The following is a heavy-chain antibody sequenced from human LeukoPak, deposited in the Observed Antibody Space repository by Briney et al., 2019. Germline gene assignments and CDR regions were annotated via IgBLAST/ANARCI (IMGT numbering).Heavy chain of an antibody. CDR1: GGSISSYY. CDR2: IYYSGST. CDR3: ARGPSKARLFDY. V-gene: IGHV4-59*01. J-gene: IGHJ4*02. Sequence: SETLSLTCTVSGGSISSYYWNWIRQPPGKGLEWIGYIYYSGSTNYNPSLNSRVTISVDTSKNQFSLKLSSVTAADTAVYYCARGPSKARLFDYWGQGTLVTVSS.